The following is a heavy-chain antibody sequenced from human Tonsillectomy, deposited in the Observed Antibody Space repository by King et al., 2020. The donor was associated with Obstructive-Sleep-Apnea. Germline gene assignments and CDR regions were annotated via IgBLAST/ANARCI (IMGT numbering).Heavy chain of an antibody. V-gene: IGHV5-10-1*01. J-gene: IGHJ4*02. CDR1: GYSFTTYW. D-gene: IGHD1-1*01. CDR3: ARHPQHGSGLEFDY. Sequence: VQLVESGAEVKKPGEALRISCQGLGYSFTTYWISWVRQIPGKGLEWMGRIDPSDSYTNSSPSSQGHVTISADKSISTASLQWSSLKASDTAMYYCARHPQHGSGLEFDYWGQGTLVTVSS. CDR2: IDPSDSYT.